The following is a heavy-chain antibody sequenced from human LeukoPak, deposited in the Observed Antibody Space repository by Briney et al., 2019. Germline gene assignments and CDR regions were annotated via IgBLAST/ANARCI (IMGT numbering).Heavy chain of an antibody. V-gene: IGHV3-20*04. CDR3: ARASRYDSSGYYPYYFDY. J-gene: IGHJ4*02. CDR1: GFPFDDYG. CDR2: INWNGGST. D-gene: IGHD3-22*01. Sequence: GGSLRLSCAASGFPFDDYGMNWVRHVPGKGLEWVSGINWNGGSTGYADSVKGRFTISRDNAKNSLYLQMNSLRAEDTALYYCARASRYDSSGYYPYYFDYWGQGTLVTVSS.